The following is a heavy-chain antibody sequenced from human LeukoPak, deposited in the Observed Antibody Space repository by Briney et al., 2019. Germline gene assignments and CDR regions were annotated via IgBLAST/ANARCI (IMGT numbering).Heavy chain of an antibody. V-gene: IGHV3-21*01. CDR2: ISSSSSYI. CDR3: ARSTSLRYCSGGSCPVHY. CDR1: GFTFSSYS. D-gene: IGHD2-15*01. J-gene: IGHJ4*02. Sequence: GGSLRLSCAASGFTFSSYSMNWVRRAPGKGLEWVSSISSSSSYIYYAGSVKGRFTISRDNAKNSLYLQMNSLRAEDTAVYYCARSTSLRYCSGGSCPVHYWGQGTLVTVSS.